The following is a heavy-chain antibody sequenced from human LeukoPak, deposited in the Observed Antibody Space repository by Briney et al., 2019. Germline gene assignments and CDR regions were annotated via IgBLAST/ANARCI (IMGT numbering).Heavy chain of an antibody. CDR3: ARSRSSGYYNWFDP. J-gene: IGHJ5*02. D-gene: IGHD3-22*01. Sequence: GASVKVSCKASGGTFSSYAISWVRQAPGQGLEWMGGIIPIFGTANYAQKFQGRVTITADESTSTAYMELSSLRSEDTAVYYCARSRSSGYYNWFDPWGQGTLVTVSS. CDR1: GGTFSSYA. CDR2: IIPIFGTA. V-gene: IGHV1-69*13.